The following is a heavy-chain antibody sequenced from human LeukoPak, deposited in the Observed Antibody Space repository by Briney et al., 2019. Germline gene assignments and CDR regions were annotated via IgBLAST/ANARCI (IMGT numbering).Heavy chain of an antibody. CDR3: ATGLTKRAFDI. CDR2: IFYSGST. J-gene: IGHJ3*02. V-gene: IGHV4-61*02. Sequence: SQTLSLTCTVSGGSISSGSYYWSWIRQPAGKGLEWIGSIFYSGSTYYNPSLKSRVTISVDTSKNQFSLKLSSVTAADTAVYYCATGLTKRAFDIWGQGTMVTVSS. CDR1: GGSISSGSYY.